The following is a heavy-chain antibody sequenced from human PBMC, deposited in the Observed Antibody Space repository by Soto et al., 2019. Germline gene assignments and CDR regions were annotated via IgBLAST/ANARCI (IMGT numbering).Heavy chain of an antibody. CDR1: GFTFSSYG. CDR3: AKDQGPVVVVAATPDY. D-gene: IGHD2-15*01. CDR2: ISYDGSNK. Sequence: QVQLVESGGGVVQPGRSLRLSCAASGFTFSSYGMHWVRQAPGKGREWVAVISYDGSNKYYADSVKGRFTISRDNSKNTLYLQMNSLRAEDTAVYYCAKDQGPVVVVAATPDYWGQGTLVTVSS. J-gene: IGHJ4*02. V-gene: IGHV3-30*18.